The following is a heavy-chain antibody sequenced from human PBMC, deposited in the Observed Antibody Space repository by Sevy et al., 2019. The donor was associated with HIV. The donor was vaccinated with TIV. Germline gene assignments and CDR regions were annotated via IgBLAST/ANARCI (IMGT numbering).Heavy chain of an antibody. CDR1: GFTVSRNF. J-gene: IGHJ4*02. V-gene: IGHV3-53*01. D-gene: IGHD6-6*01. CDR3: VGADRPNQGDF. Sequence: GGSLRLSCAASGFTVSRNFMSWIRQAPGKGLEWVSIIYSDGTTFYADSVKGRYTISRENSRNTLYLQMNTLRAEDTAVYYCVGADRPNQGDFWGQGTLVTVSS. CDR2: IYSDGTT.